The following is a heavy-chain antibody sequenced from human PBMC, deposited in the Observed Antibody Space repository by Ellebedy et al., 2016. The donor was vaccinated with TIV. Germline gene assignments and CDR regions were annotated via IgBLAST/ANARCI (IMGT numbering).Heavy chain of an antibody. CDR2: ISYSGTT. D-gene: IGHD5-24*01. CDR1: GAPISGYY. J-gene: IGHJ4*02. CDR3: ARRMADSIGRYYFDY. Sequence: MPSETLSLTCAVSGAPISGYYWSWIRQTPGKGLEWIGYISYSGTTNYNPSLKSRFTMSLDTSKNQFSLWLNFVTAADTAMYYCARRMADSIGRYYFDYWGQGALVTVSS. V-gene: IGHV4-59*01.